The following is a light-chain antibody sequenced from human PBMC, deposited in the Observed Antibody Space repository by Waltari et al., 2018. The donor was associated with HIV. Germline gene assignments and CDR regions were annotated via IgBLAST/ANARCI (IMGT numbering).Light chain of an antibody. CDR1: GKDLGAYDY. J-gene: IGLJ3*02. Sequence: QSALTQPASVSGSPGQSVTVSCSGSGKDLGAYDYVSWFQQHPDKAPQLIIFEVSKRPSGISDRFSASKSGNTASLTISGLQPEDEADYFCCSYTSSDTWVFGGGTKVTVL. V-gene: IGLV2-14*01. CDR3: CSYTSSDTWV. CDR2: EVS.